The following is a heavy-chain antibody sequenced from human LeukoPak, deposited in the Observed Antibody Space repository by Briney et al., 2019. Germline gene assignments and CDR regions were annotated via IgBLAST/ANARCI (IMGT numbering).Heavy chain of an antibody. D-gene: IGHD6-13*01. CDR1: GFTFSSYA. J-gene: IGHJ4*02. CDR2: ISHDGSNK. Sequence: GGSLRLSCAASGFTFSSYAMHWVRQAPGEGLEWVAVISHDGSNKYYADSVKGRFTISRDNSKNTLYLQMNSLRAEDTAVYYCATLAAAGTRNYFDYWGQGTLVTVSS. V-gene: IGHV3-30-3*01. CDR3: ATLAAAGTRNYFDY.